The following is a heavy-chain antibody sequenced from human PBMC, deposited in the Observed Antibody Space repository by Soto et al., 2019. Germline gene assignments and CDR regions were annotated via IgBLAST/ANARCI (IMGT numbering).Heavy chain of an antibody. CDR2: IYYSGST. CDR3: ARGHGNYNILTGYYFDY. CDR1: GGSISSYY. Sequence: SETLSLTCTVSGGSISSYYWSWIRQPPGKGLEWIGYIYYSGSTNYNPSLKSRVTISVDTSKNQFSLKLSSVTAADTAVYYCARGHGNYNILTGYYFDYGGRGTLSPSPQ. J-gene: IGHJ4*02. D-gene: IGHD3-9*01. V-gene: IGHV4-59*01.